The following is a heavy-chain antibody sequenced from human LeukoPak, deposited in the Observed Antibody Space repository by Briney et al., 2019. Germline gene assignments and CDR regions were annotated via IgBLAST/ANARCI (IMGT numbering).Heavy chain of an antibody. Sequence: KSSETLSLTCTVSGGSISSGDHYWSWSRQPPGKGLEWIGFIYFNGRTIYNPALKSRVTISMDTSNNQFSLKLSSVTAADTALYFCARDAPYAPPLDYWGQGILVTVSS. J-gene: IGHJ4*02. CDR1: GGSISSGDHY. D-gene: IGHD3-16*01. V-gene: IGHV4-30-4*08. CDR3: ARDAPYAPPLDY. CDR2: IYFNGRT.